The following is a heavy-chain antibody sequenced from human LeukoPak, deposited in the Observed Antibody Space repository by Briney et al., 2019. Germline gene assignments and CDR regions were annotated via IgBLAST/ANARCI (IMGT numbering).Heavy chain of an antibody. CDR1: GFTFSSYW. D-gene: IGHD3-22*01. V-gene: IGHV3-7*01. CDR3: ARSKGSRKNYHDSSGYYLLDY. J-gene: IGHJ4*02. CDR2: IKQDGSEK. Sequence: GGSLRLSCAASGFTFSSYWMSWVRQAPGKGLEWVANIKQDGSEKYYVDSVKGRFTISRDDAKNSLYLQMNSLRAEDTAVYYCARSKGSRKNYHDSSGYYLLDYWGQGALVTVSS.